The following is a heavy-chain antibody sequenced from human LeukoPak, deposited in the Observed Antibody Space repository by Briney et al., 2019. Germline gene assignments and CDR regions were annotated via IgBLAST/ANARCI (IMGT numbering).Heavy chain of an antibody. CDR1: GFTFRSHG. J-gene: IGHJ4*02. CDR2: ILYDGSDS. Sequence: PGGSLRLSCAASGFTFRSHGMHWVRQAPGKGLEWVGVILYDGSDSYYTDSVKGRFTLSRDNSKNTLYLQMNSLRAEDTAVYFCAGDRDSSSHYFDYWGQGALVTVSS. V-gene: IGHV3-33*05. CDR3: AGDRDSSSHYFDY. D-gene: IGHD6-6*01.